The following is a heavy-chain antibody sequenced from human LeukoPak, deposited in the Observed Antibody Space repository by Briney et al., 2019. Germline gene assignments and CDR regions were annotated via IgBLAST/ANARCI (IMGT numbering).Heavy chain of an antibody. D-gene: IGHD2-15*01. V-gene: IGHV3-21*01. CDR3: ARDLTDIVVVVAATGPGGFDP. CDR1: GFTFSSYS. CDR2: ISSSSSYI. Sequence: GGSLRLSCAASGFTFSSYSMNWVRQAPGKGLEWVSSISSSSSYIYYADSVKGRFTISIDNAKNSLYLQMNSLRAEETAVYYWARDLTDIVVVVAATGPGGFDPWGQGTLVTVSS. J-gene: IGHJ5*02.